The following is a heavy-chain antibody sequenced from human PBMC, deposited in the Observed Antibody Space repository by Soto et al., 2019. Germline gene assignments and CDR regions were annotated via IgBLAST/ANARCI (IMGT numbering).Heavy chain of an antibody. Sequence: ASVKVSCKASGGTFSSYAISWVRQAPGQGLEWMGGIIPIFGTANYAQKFQGRVTITADESTSTAYMELSSLRSEDTAVYYCARGGSINGTTGTDYWGQGTLVTVSS. CDR2: IIPIFGTA. CDR3: ARGGSINGTTGTDY. D-gene: IGHD1-7*01. CDR1: GGTFSSYA. V-gene: IGHV1-69*13. J-gene: IGHJ4*02.